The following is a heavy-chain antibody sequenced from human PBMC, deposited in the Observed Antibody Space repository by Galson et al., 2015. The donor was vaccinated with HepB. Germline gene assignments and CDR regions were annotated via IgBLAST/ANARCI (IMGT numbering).Heavy chain of an antibody. V-gene: IGHV3-48*01. Sequence: SLRLSCAASGFTFSSYSMNWVRQAPGKGLEWVSYISSSSSTIYYADSVKGRFTISRDNAKNSLYLQMNSLRAEDTAVYYCARDRLGISDAFDIWGQGTMVTVSS. CDR1: GFTFSSYS. D-gene: IGHD7-27*01. CDR2: ISSSSSTI. J-gene: IGHJ3*02. CDR3: ARDRLGISDAFDI.